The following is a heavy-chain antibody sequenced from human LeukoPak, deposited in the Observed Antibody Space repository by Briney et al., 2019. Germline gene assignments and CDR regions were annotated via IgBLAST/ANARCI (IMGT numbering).Heavy chain of an antibody. Sequence: ASVKVSCKASGGTFSSYAITWVRQAPGQGLEWMGGIIPIFGTANYALKSQGRVTITADESTSTAYMELSSLRSEDTAVYYCARAGEWELPFDYWGQGTLVTVSS. D-gene: IGHD1-26*01. CDR2: IIPIFGTA. J-gene: IGHJ4*02. CDR1: GGTFSSYA. V-gene: IGHV1-69*13. CDR3: ARAGEWELPFDY.